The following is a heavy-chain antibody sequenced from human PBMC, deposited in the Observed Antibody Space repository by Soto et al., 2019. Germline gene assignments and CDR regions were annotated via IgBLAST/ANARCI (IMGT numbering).Heavy chain of an antibody. V-gene: IGHV3-21*01. J-gene: IGHJ4*02. Sequence: PGGSLRLSCAASGFTFSSYSMNWVRQAPGKGLEWVSSISSSSSYIYYADSVKGRFTISRDNAKNSLYLQMNSLRAEDTAVYYCARLGQLLPGPYVEAFDYWGQGTLVTVSS. CDR3: ARLGQLLPGPYVEAFDY. CDR1: GFTFSSYS. CDR2: ISSSSSYI. D-gene: IGHD2-15*01.